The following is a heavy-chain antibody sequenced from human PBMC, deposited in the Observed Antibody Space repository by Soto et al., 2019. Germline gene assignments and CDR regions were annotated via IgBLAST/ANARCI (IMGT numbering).Heavy chain of an antibody. D-gene: IGHD2-2*01. CDR2: ISGSGGST. V-gene: IGHV3-23*01. CDR1: GFTFSSYA. CDR3: AKDYIVVVPAAFVDFDY. J-gene: IGHJ4*02. Sequence: EVQLLESGGGLVQPGGSLRLSCAASGFTFSSYAMSWVRQAPGKGLEWVSAISGSGGSTYNADSVKGRFTISRDNSKNTLYLQMNSLRAEDTAVYYCAKDYIVVVPAAFVDFDYWGQGTLVTVSS.